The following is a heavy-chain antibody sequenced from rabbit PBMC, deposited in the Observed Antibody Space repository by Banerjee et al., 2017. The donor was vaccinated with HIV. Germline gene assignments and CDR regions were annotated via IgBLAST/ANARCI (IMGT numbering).Heavy chain of an antibody. J-gene: IGHJ3*01. D-gene: IGHD4-1*01. CDR2: IGFDSSGTT. Sequence: QEQLEESGGDLVKPGASLTLTCTASGFSFSSSYWMCWIRQAPGKGLEWIASIGFDSSGTTHYASWAKGRFTISKTSSTTVTLQMTSLTAADTATYFCARGGDWSITQLDLWGPGTLVTVS. CDR3: ARGGDWSITQLDL. V-gene: IGHV1S45*01. CDR1: GFSFSSSYW.